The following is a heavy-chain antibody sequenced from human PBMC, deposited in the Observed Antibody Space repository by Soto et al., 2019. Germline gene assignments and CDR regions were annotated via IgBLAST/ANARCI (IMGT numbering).Heavy chain of an antibody. Sequence: QVQLVESGGGVVQPGRSLRLSCAASGFTFSSYGMNWVRQAPSKRLEWVAVIWYDGSNKYYADSVKGLFTISRDNSKNTLYLQMNSLRAEGTAVYYCARAAGTAAPGTNYWGQGTLVTVSS. CDR2: IWYDGSNK. D-gene: IGHD6-13*01. V-gene: IGHV3-33*01. J-gene: IGHJ4*02. CDR3: ARAAGTAAPGTNY. CDR1: GFTFSSYG.